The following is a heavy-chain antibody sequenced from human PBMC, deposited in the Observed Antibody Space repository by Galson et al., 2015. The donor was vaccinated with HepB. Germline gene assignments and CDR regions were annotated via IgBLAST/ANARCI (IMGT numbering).Heavy chain of an antibody. Sequence: SLRLSCAASGFTFSSYSMNWVRQAPEKGLEWVSSISSSSSYIYYADSVKGRFTVSRDNAKNSLYLQMNSLRAEDTAVYYCARGAVVRGLIIISWAFDYWGQGTLVTVSS. CDR2: ISSSSSYI. J-gene: IGHJ4*02. D-gene: IGHD3-10*01. CDR1: GFTFSSYS. CDR3: ARGAVVRGLIIISWAFDY. V-gene: IGHV3-21*01.